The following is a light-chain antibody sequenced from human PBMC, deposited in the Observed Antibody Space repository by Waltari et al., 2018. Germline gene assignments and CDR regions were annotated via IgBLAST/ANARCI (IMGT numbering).Light chain of an antibody. Sequence: EVVLTQSPATLSLSPGERATLSCRASQSVYNFLAWYQQKPGQAPRLLIYVSSQRATGIPARFSCSGSGTDFTLTISNREPEDVAVYYCQQRANWTPLTFGGGTKVEIK. CDR2: VSS. J-gene: IGKJ4*01. CDR1: QSVYNF. CDR3: QQRANWTPLT. V-gene: IGKV3-11*01.